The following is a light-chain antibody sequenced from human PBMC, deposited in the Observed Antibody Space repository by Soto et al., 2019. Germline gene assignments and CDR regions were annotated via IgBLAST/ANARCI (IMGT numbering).Light chain of an antibody. Sequence: DIVMTQSPDSLAVSLGERATINCKSSQSVLYSSNNKNYLAWYQQKPGQPPKLLIYWASTRESGVPDRFSGSGSGTDFTLTISSLQAEDVAVYYGHQYYSSPQTFGQGTKLEIK. CDR2: WAS. V-gene: IGKV4-1*01. CDR3: HQYYSSPQT. J-gene: IGKJ2*01. CDR1: QSVLYSSNNKNY.